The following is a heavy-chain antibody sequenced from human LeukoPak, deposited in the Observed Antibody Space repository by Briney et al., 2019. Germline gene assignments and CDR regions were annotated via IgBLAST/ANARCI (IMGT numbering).Heavy chain of an antibody. CDR1: GDSISSSNCY. CDR3: ARQTGSGLFSLP. CDR2: IYFSGGT. Sequence: SETLSLTCTVSGDSISSSNCYWGWIRQPPGKGLEWIGSIYFSGGTYYNASLKSRGTISVDTSKNQFSLKLSSVTAADTAVYYCARQTGSGLFSLPGGQGTLVTVSS. V-gene: IGHV4-39*01. J-gene: IGHJ4*02. D-gene: IGHD3-10*01.